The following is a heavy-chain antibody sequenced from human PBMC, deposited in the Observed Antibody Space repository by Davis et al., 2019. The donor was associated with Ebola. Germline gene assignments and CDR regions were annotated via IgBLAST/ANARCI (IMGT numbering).Heavy chain of an antibody. CDR3: TTGRVRYSSSGRGFDY. D-gene: IGHD6-6*01. Sequence: GESLKISCAASGFTFSNAWMSWVRQAPGKGLEWVGRIKSKTDGGTTDYAAPVKGRFTISRDDSKNTLYLQMNSLKTEDTAVYYCTTGRVRYSSSGRGFDYWGQGTLVTVSS. J-gene: IGHJ4*02. CDR2: IKSKTDGGTT. CDR1: GFTFSNAW. V-gene: IGHV3-15*01.